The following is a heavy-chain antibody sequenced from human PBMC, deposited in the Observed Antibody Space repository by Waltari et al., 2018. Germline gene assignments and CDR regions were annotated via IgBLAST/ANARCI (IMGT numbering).Heavy chain of an antibody. CDR2: ISMSGNII. CDR3: ARSRRGDYYDPSSH. D-gene: IGHD3-16*01. J-gene: IGHJ4*02. Sequence: EVSLVESGGKVVKPGGSLRLTCATPGFFFNTFGLNWFRLAPGKGLEWVATISMSGNIIFYGQSVEGRFTISRDNAKKSVFLQMNSPRADDTAIYYCARSRRGDYYDPSSHWGQGTLVTVSS. CDR1: GFFFNTFG. V-gene: IGHV3-21*01.